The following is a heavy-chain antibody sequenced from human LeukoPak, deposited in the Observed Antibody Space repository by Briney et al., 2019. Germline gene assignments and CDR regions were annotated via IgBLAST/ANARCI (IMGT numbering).Heavy chain of an antibody. V-gene: IGHV4-59*01. CDR3: ARDGEDCSSTSCYDERSLGFDY. CDR1: GGSISSYY. D-gene: IGHD2-2*01. J-gene: IGHJ4*02. CDR2: IYYSGST. Sequence: SETLSLTCTVSGGSISSYYWSWPRQPPGKGLEWIGYIYYSGSTNYNPSLKSRVTISVKTSKNQFSLKLSSVTAADTAVYYCARDGEDCSSTSCYDERSLGFDYWGQGTLVTVSS.